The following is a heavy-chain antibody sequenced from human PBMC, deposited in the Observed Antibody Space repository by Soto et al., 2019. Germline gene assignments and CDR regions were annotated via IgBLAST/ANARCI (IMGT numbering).Heavy chain of an antibody. J-gene: IGHJ4*02. V-gene: IGHV4-39*01. CDR2: IYFSGST. CDR3: ARHGSY. Sequence: QLQLQESGPGLVKPSETLSLTCSVSGVSISNTSYYWGWIRQPPGKGLEWVGTIYFSGSTFYNPSLKIRVTISIDTSKNQFTLRLSSVTAADTAAYYCARHGSYWGQGTLVTVSS. CDR1: GVSISNTSYY.